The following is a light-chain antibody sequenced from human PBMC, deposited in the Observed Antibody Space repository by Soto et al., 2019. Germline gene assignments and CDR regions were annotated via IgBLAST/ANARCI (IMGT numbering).Light chain of an antibody. CDR2: DVS. CDR3: GSYASSSTLYV. J-gene: IGLJ1*01. Sequence: QSVLTQPPSVSGSPGQSITISCTGTSSDVGGYNYVSWYQQHSGKAPKLMIYDVSNRPSGVSNRFSGSKSGNTASLTISGLQAEDEADYYCGSYASSSTLYVFGTGTKVTVL. V-gene: IGLV2-14*01. CDR1: SSDVGGYNY.